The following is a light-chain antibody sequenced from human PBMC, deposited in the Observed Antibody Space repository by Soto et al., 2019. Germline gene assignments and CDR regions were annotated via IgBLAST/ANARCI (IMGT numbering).Light chain of an antibody. CDR2: GAS. CDR1: QSVSSSY. CDR3: QQYGSSPPRIT. J-gene: IGKJ3*01. Sequence: EIVLTQSPGTLSLSPGERATLSCRASQSVSSSYLAWYQQKPGQAPRLLIYGASSRATGIPDRFSGSESGTDFNLTISRLEPEDFEFCYCQQYGSSPPRITFGPGTKVDIK. V-gene: IGKV3-20*01.